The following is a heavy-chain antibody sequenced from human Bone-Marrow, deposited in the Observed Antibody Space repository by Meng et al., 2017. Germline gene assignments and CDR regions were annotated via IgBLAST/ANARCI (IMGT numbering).Heavy chain of an antibody. V-gene: IGHV3-15*01. CDR2: IKSKTDGGTT. J-gene: IGHJ3*01. CDR1: GFTLSNAW. Sequence: GESQKISCAASGFTLSNAWMSWVSQAPGKGLGWVGRIKSKTDGGTTDYAAPVKGRFTIPRDDSKNTLYRQMNSLNTEDTAVYYCTTGFDVWGQGTMVTVSS. CDR3: TTGFDV.